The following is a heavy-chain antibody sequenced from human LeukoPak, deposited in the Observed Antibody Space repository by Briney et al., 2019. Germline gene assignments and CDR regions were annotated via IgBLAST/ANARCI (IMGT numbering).Heavy chain of an antibody. D-gene: IGHD2-15*01. J-gene: IGHJ5*02. CDR2: IYYSGST. CDR3: ARVLVAATLKWFDP. Sequence: PSQTLSLTCTVSGGSISSGDYYWSWIRQPPGKGLEWIGYIYYSGSTYYNPSLKSRVTISVDTSKNQFSLKLSSVTAADTAVYYCARVLVAATLKWFDPWGQGTLVTVSS. V-gene: IGHV4-30-4*01. CDR1: GGSISSGDYY.